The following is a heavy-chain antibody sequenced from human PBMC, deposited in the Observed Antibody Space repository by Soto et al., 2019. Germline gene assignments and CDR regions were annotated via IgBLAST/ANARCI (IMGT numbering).Heavy chain of an antibody. J-gene: IGHJ6*02. CDR1: GYIFTSYG. CDR2: ISAYKGDT. Sequence: QVQLVQSGAEVEKPGASVKVSCKASGYIFTSYGITWVRQAPGQGLEWMGWISAYKGDTKYAQTVQDRVTMTTDTSTSTAYMELRSLTSDDTAVYYCAKGQRFLEWLLTYYYGLDVWGQGTTVTVSS. CDR3: AKGQRFLEWLLTYYYGLDV. D-gene: IGHD3-3*01. V-gene: IGHV1-18*01.